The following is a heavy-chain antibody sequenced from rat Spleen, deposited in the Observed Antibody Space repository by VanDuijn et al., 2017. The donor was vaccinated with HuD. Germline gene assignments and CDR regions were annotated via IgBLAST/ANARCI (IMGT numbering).Heavy chain of an antibody. J-gene: IGHJ2*01. CDR3: ARETRSYFDY. CDR1: GFTFSNYD. V-gene: IGHV5-25*01. CDR2: ISPSGGST. D-gene: IGHD1-4*01. Sequence: EVQLVESGGDLVQPGRSLKLSCAASGFTFSNYDMAWVRQAPTKGLEWVASISPSGGSTYYRDSVKGRFTVSRDNAKSTLYLQMDSLRSEDTATYYCARETRSYFDYWGQGVMVTVSS.